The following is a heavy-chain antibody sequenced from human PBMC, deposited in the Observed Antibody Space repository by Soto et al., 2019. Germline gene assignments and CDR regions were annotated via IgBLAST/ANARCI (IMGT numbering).Heavy chain of an antibody. CDR3: ARDPTGITTAGGGRIDY. CDR1: GFTFSSYA. CDR2: ISYDGSNK. D-gene: IGHD6-13*01. Sequence: QVQLVESGGGVVQPGRSLRLSCAASGFTFSSYAMHWVRQAPGKGLECVAVISYDGSNKYYADSVKGRFTISRDNSKNTPYLQMNSLRAEDTAVFYCARDPTGITTAGGGRIDYWGQGSLVTVSS. V-gene: IGHV3-30-3*01. J-gene: IGHJ4*02.